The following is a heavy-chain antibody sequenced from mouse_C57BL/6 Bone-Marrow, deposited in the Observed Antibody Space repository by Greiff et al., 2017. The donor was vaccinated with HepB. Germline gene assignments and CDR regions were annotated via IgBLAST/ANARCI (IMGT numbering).Heavy chain of an antibody. D-gene: IGHD2-3*01. Sequence: EVKVVESGGGLVQPGGSMKLSCAASGFTFSDAWMDWVRQSPEKGLEWVAEIRNKANNHATYYAESVKGRFTISRDDSKSSVYLQMNSLRAEDTGIYYCTRPGGYYEFAYWGQGTLVTVSA. CDR3: TRPGGYYEFAY. J-gene: IGHJ3*01. CDR1: GFTFSDAW. V-gene: IGHV6-6*01. CDR2: IRNKANNHAT.